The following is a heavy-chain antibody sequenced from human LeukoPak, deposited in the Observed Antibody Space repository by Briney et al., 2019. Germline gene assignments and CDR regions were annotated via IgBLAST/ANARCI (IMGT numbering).Heavy chain of an antibody. Sequence: GASLRLSCAASGFTFSGYAMSWVRQAPGKGLEWVSAISGSGGSTYYADSVKGRFTISRDNSKNTLYLQMNSLRAEDTAVYYCANSGPPRYLREWFDPWGQGTLVTVSS. J-gene: IGHJ5*02. D-gene: IGHD3-9*01. CDR3: ANSGPPRYLREWFDP. V-gene: IGHV3-23*01. CDR1: GFTFSGYA. CDR2: ISGSGGST.